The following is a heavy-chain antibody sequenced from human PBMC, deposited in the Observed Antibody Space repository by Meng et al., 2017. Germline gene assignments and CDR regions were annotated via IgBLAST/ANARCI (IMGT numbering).Heavy chain of an antibody. V-gene: IGHV1-2*06. CDR1: GYTFTSYD. Sequence: QVQLVQSGAEVKKPGASVKVSCKAPGYTFTSYDINWVRQATGQGLEWMGRINPNSGGTNYAQKFQGRVTMTRDTSISTAYMELSRLRSDDTAVYYCARGLPAVAVDYWGQGTLVTVSS. CDR3: ARGLPAVAVDY. J-gene: IGHJ4*02. CDR2: INPNSGGT. D-gene: IGHD6-19*01.